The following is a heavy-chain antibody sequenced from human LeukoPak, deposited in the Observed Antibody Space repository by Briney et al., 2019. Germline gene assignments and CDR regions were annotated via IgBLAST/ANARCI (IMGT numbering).Heavy chain of an antibody. J-gene: IGHJ4*02. D-gene: IGHD1-1*01. CDR1: GGSVSSNY. V-gene: IGHV4-59*08. CDR2: IYSGGSA. Sequence: SETLSLTCTVSGGSVSSNYWSWIRQPPGKGLEWIGYIYSGGSATYNPSLRSRVTISVDTSKNEFSLRLSSVTAADTAVYYCARHGTWNLDYWGQGTLVTVSS. CDR3: ARHGTWNLDY.